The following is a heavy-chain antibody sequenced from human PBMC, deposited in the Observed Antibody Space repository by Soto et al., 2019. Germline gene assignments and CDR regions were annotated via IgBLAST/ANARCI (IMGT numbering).Heavy chain of an antibody. CDR2: ISSSSSYI. CDR3: ARSLTYCSSTSCYAFDI. CDR1: GFTFSSYS. J-gene: IGHJ3*02. D-gene: IGHD2-2*01. V-gene: IGHV3-21*01. Sequence: GGSLRLSCAASGFTFSSYSMNWVRQAPGKGLEWVSSISSSSSYIYYADSVKGRFTISRDNAKNSLYLQMNSLRAEDTAVYYCARSLTYCSSTSCYAFDIWGQGTMVTVSS.